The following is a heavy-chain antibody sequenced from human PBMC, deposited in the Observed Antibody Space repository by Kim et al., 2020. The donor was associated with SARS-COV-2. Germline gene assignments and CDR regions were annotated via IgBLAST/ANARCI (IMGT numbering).Heavy chain of an antibody. V-gene: IGHV3-21*01. D-gene: IGHD2-15*01. CDR3: AGDCSGGSCSTTYYYYYGMDV. CDR2: ISSSSSYI. J-gene: IGHJ6*02. Sequence: GGSLRLSCAASGFTFSSYSMNWVRQAPGKGLEWVSSISSSSSYIYYADSVKGRFTISRDNAKNSLYLQMNSLRAEDTAVYYCAGDCSGGSCSTTYYYYYGMDVWGQGTTVTVSS. CDR1: GFTFSSYS.